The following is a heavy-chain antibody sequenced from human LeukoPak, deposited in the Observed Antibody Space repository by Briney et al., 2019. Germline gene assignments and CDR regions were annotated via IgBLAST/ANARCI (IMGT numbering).Heavy chain of an antibody. Sequence: PGRSLRLSCAASGFTFSSYVMHWVRQAPGKGLEWVAIISYDGSNEYYADSVKGRFTISRDNAKNSLYLQMNSLRAEDTAVYYCASAYQGSSPSYYFDYWGQGTLVTVSS. CDR3: ASAYQGSSPSYYFDY. CDR1: GFTFSSYV. CDR2: ISYDGSNE. J-gene: IGHJ4*02. V-gene: IGHV3-30*04. D-gene: IGHD6-6*01.